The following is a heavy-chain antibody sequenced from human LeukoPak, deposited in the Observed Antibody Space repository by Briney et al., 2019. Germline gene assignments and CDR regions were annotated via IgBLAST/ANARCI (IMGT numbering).Heavy chain of an antibody. J-gene: IGHJ4*02. CDR2: INHSGST. CDR3: TRCRYTYGCFDS. V-gene: IGHV4-34*01. Sequence: GSLRLSCAASGFTFSNYGMHWVRQGPGKGLEWIGEINHSGSTSYNPSLKSRVTISVDASKSQFSLKLNSVTAADKAVYYCTRCRYTYGCFDSWGQGTVVTVSS. CDR1: GFTFSNYG. D-gene: IGHD5-18*01.